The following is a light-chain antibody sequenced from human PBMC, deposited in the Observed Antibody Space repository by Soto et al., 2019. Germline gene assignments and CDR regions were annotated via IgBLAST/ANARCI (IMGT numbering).Light chain of an antibody. CDR1: QTISSY. J-gene: IGKJ2*01. Sequence: GDRVTITCRASQTISSYLNWYQQNPGEAPKLLIYAASTLQSGVPSRFSGSGSGTDFTLTISSLQPEDFATYYCQQSSNIPYTFGQGTKLEIK. V-gene: IGKV1-39*01. CDR3: QQSSNIPYT. CDR2: AAS.